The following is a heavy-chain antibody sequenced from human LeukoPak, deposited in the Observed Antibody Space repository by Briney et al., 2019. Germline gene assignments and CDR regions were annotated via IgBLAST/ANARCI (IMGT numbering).Heavy chain of an antibody. CDR2: IIPILGIA. CDR1: GGTFSSYA. J-gene: IGHJ4*02. Sequence: ASVKVSCKASGGTFSSYAISWVRQAPGQGLEWMGRIIPILGIANYAQKFQGRVTITADKSTSTAYMELSSLRSEDTAVYYCAFSGYSGYDFAGIFDYWGQGTLVTVSS. V-gene: IGHV1-69*04. D-gene: IGHD5-12*01. CDR3: AFSGYSGYDFAGIFDY.